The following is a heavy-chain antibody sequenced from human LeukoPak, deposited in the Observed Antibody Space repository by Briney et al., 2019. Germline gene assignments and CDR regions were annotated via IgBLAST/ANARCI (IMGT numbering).Heavy chain of an antibody. CDR3: VRVRDGYNDAYDI. Sequence: ASVKVSCKASGYTFSRYYVHWVRQAPGQGLEWMGMIIPSDGFTSYAQKFQGRVTMTRDTSTSTVYMELSSLRSEDTAVYYCVRVRDGYNDAYDIWGQGTMVTVPS. D-gene: IGHD5-24*01. V-gene: IGHV1-46*01. CDR1: GYTFSRYY. CDR2: IIPSDGFT. J-gene: IGHJ3*02.